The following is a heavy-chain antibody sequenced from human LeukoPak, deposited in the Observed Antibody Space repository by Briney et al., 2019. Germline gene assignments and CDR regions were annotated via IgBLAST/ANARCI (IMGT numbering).Heavy chain of an antibody. CDR3: ARDPDISTNWFDP. J-gene: IGHJ5*02. D-gene: IGHD3-9*01. CDR2: ISTYNGNT. Sequence: ASVKVSSKASGYTFISYGISWARQAPGQGLEWMGWISTYNGNTNYAQKFQGRVTMTTDTSTSTAYMELRSLRSDDTAVYYCARDPDISTNWFDPWGQGTLVTVSS. CDR1: GYTFISYG. V-gene: IGHV1-18*04.